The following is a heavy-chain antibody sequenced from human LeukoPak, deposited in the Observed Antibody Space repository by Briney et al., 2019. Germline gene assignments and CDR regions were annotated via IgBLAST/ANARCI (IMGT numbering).Heavy chain of an antibody. CDR2: INPNSGGT. Sequence: ASVKVSCKASGYTFTGYYMHWVRQAPGQGLEWMGWINPNSGGTNYAQKFQGRVTMTRDTSISTAYMELRSLRSDDTAVYYCARDLYCSSTSCADVWGQGTTVTVSS. CDR3: ARDLYCSSTSCADV. CDR1: GYTFTGYY. D-gene: IGHD2-2*01. V-gene: IGHV1-2*02. J-gene: IGHJ6*02.